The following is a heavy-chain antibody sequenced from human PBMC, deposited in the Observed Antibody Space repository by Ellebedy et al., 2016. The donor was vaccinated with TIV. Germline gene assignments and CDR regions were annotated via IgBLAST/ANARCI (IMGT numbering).Heavy chain of an antibody. CDR1: GYTFTGYY. V-gene: IGHV1-2*02. D-gene: IGHD3-10*01. Sequence: ASVKVSXXASGYTFTGYYMHWVRQAPGQGLEWMGWINPNSGGTSYAQKFQGRVTMTRDTSISTAYMELSRLRSDDTAVYYCARPQGLTMVRGVGAGMDVWGQGTTVTVSS. CDR2: INPNSGGT. J-gene: IGHJ6*02. CDR3: ARPQGLTMVRGVGAGMDV.